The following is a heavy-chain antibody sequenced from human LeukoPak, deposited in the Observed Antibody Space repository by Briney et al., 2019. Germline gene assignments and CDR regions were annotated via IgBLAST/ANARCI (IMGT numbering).Heavy chain of an antibody. D-gene: IGHD5-18*01. Sequence: GGSLRLSCAASGFTFSSYTMNWLRQAPGKGLEWVSSISSSSSYIYYTESVKGRFTISRDNSKNTLYLQMNSLRADDTAVYYCAKEMAPEGYSYGYDYWGQGTLVTVSS. CDR3: AKEMAPEGYSYGYDY. J-gene: IGHJ4*02. CDR2: ISSSSSYI. CDR1: GFTFSSYT. V-gene: IGHV3-21*01.